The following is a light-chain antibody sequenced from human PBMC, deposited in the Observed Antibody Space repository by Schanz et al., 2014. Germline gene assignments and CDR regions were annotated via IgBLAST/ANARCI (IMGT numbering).Light chain of an antibody. CDR1: SSDVGGYKY. CDR3: CSYAGSSWV. V-gene: IGLV2-11*01. Sequence: QSVLTQPPSVSGSPGQSITISCTGTSSDVGGYKYVSWYQQHPGKAPKLMIYDVSNRPSGVSNRFSGSKSGNTASLTVSGLQAEDEADYYCCSYAGSSWVFGGGTKLTVL. J-gene: IGLJ3*02. CDR2: DVS.